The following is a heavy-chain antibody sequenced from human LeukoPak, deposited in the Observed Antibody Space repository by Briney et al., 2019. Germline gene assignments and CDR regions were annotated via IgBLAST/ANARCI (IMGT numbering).Heavy chain of an antibody. D-gene: IGHD2-2*01. CDR1: GFTFSSYE. J-gene: IGHJ4*02. CDR2: ISSSGSTI. CDR3: ARVQDQLLRY. Sequence: GGSLRLSCAASGFTFSSYEMNWVRQAPGKGLEWISYISSSGSTIYYADSVKGRFTISRDNTNNSLYLRMNSLRVEDTAIYSCARVQDQLLRYWGQGTLVTVSS. V-gene: IGHV3-48*03.